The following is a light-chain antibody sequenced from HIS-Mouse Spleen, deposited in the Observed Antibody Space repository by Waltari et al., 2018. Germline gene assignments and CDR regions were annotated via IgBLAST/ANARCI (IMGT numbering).Light chain of an antibody. J-gene: IGLJ2*01. CDR1: SSDVGSYNL. CDR3: CSYAGSSTVV. Sequence: QSALTQPASVSGSPGQSITISCTGPSSDVGSYNLVSWYQQPPGKAPKLMIYEGSKRPSGVSNRFSGSKSGNTASLTISGLQAEDEADYYCCSYAGSSTVVFGGGTKLTVL. V-gene: IGLV2-23*01. CDR2: EGS.